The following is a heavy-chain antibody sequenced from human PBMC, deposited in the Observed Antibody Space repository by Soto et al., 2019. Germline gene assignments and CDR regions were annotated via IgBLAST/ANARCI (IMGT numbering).Heavy chain of an antibody. CDR2: TYASGST. CDR1: GGSISSHY. J-gene: IGHJ5*02. D-gene: IGHD1-26*01. CDR3: ARAGAYEVQGSNWFGP. Sequence: SETLSLTCTVSGGSISSHYWSWIRQPAGKGLEWIGRTYASGSTNYNPSLKSRVTMSLDTSRNQFSLKLTSVTAADTAMYYCARAGAYEVQGSNWFGPWGRGILDNVSS. V-gene: IGHV4-4*07.